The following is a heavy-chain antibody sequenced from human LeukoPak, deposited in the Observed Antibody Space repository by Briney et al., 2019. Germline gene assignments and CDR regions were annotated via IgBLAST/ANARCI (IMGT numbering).Heavy chain of an antibody. Sequence: ASVKVSCKVSGYTLTELSMHWVRQAPGKGLEWMGGFDPEDGETIYAQKFQGRVTMTEDTSTDTAYMELSSLRSEDTAVYYCAKDSSGWPSVGFDYWGQGTLVTVSS. V-gene: IGHV1-24*01. J-gene: IGHJ4*02. CDR1: GYTLTELS. D-gene: IGHD6-19*01. CDR2: FDPEDGET. CDR3: AKDSSGWPSVGFDY.